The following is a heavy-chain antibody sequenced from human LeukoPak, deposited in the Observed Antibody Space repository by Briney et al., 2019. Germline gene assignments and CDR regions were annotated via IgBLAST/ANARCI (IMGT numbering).Heavy chain of an antibody. V-gene: IGHV3-30*09. Sequence: GRSLRLSCAASGFTFSSYAMYWVRQAPGKGREWVAVISYDGSNKYYADSVKGRFAISRDNSKNTLYLQMNSLRAEDTAVYYCARDKRPRGPYSSSWYASSLMGQWGQGNLVTVSS. CDR2: ISYDGSNK. CDR1: GFTFSSYA. J-gene: IGHJ4*02. CDR3: ARDKRPRGPYSSSWYASSLMGQ. D-gene: IGHD6-13*01.